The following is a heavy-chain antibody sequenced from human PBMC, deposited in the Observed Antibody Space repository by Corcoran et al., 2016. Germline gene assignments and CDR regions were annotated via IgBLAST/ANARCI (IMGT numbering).Heavy chain of an antibody. CDR1: GYTFTSYY. D-gene: IGHD1-26*01. V-gene: IGHV1-46*01. Sequence: QVQLVQSGAEVKKPGASLKVSCKASGYTFTSYYMNWVRQAPGKGLEWMGIINPSGGSTSYAQKFQGRVTMTRDTSTSTVYMELRSLRSEDTAVYYCAGGSYPHFDYRGQGTLVTISS. CDR2: INPSGGST. CDR3: AGGSYPHFDY. J-gene: IGHJ4*02.